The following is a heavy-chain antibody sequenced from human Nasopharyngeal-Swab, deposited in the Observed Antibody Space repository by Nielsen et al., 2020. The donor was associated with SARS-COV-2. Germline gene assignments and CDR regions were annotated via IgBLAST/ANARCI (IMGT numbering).Heavy chain of an antibody. CDR3: ARGGWLRRSYYYSYYYMDI. Sequence: SVKVSCKASGGTFSSYAISWVRQAPGQRLEWMGGIIPIIDVAKYGQKFQGRVAITADKSTSTAYMELRSLRSDDTGVYCCARGGWLRRSYYYSYYYMDIWGKGTTVSVSS. CDR2: IIPIIDVA. V-gene: IGHV1-69*10. J-gene: IGHJ6*03. CDR1: GGTFSSYA. D-gene: IGHD5-12*01.